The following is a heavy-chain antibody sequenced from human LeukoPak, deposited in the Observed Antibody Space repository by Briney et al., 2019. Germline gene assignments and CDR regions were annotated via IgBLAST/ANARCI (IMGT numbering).Heavy chain of an antibody. D-gene: IGHD5-18*01. CDR2: IYPGDSDT. V-gene: IGHV5-51*01. CDR1: GYSFTSYW. Sequence: GESLKISCKGSGYSFTSYWIGWVRQMPGKGLEWMGIIYPGDSDTRYSPSFQGQVTISADKSISTAYLQWSSLKASDTAMYYCARDVGYSYGFSPPENAFDIWGQGTMVTVSS. CDR3: ARDVGYSYGFSPPENAFDI. J-gene: IGHJ3*02.